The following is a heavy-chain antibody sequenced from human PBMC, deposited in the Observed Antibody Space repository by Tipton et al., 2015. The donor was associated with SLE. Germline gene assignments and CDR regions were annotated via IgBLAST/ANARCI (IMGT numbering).Heavy chain of an antibody. Sequence: QSGAEVKKPGASVKVSCQASGYVLTDYYMHWVRQAPGQGLEWMGWINPTSGDTNYAQKFQGRVTMTRNTSISTAYMELSRLRSDDTAVYYCARGGVAAAGRPFDYWGQGTLVTVSS. CDR3: ARGGVAAAGRPFDY. D-gene: IGHD6-13*01. CDR1: GYVLTDYY. J-gene: IGHJ4*02. V-gene: IGHV1-2*02. CDR2: INPTSGDT.